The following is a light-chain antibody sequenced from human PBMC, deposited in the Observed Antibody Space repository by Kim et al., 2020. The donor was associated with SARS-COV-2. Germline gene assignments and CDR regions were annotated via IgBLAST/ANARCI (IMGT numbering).Light chain of an antibody. CDR3: QRRSNWPLIT. CDR2: DAS. V-gene: IGKV3-11*01. Sequence: PGEIPSLSCMAIQIVSSDLAWYQRKPGQAPRLLIYDASNRATGSPARFSGSVSGTDFTLTISSLEPEYFAVYFCQRRSNWPLITFGQWTRLEI. CDR1: QIVSSD. J-gene: IGKJ5*01.